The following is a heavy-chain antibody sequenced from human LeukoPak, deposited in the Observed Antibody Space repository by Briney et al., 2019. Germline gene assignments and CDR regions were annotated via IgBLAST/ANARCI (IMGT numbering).Heavy chain of an antibody. D-gene: IGHD1-26*01. J-gene: IGHJ1*01. Sequence: QPGGSLRLSCAASGFTFSSYWMHWVRQTPGKGLVWVSRINSDGNSTRYADSVKGRFTISRDNAKNTLYLQMNGLRAEDTAVYFCAKREIVGPTNYFQHWGQGTLVTVSS. V-gene: IGHV3-74*01. CDR1: GFTFSSYW. CDR3: AKREIVGPTNYFQH. CDR2: INSDGNST.